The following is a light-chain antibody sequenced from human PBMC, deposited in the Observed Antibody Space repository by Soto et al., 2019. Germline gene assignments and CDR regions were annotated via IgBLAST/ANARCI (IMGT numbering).Light chain of an antibody. CDR3: AAWDDSLKRGV. CDR1: RSNIGSNT. CDR2: SNN. Sequence: QSVLTQPPSASGTPGQRVTISCSGSRSNIGSNTVNWYQQLPGTAPKLLIYSNNQRPSGVPDRFSGSKSGTSASLAISGLQSEDEADYYCAAWDDSLKRGVFGGGTKVTVL. V-gene: IGLV1-44*01. J-gene: IGLJ2*01.